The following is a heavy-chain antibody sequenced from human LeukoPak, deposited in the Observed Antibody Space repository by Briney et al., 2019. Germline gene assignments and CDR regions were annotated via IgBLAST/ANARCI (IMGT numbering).Heavy chain of an antibody. J-gene: IGHJ5*02. CDR2: IYHSGST. V-gene: IGHV4-59*01. Sequence: PSETLSLTCTVSGGSISSYYWSWIRQPPGKGLEWIGYIYHSGSTNYNPSLKSRVTISVDTSKNQFSLKLSSVTAADTAVYYCARDFDWFDPWGQGTLVTVST. CDR3: ARDFDWFDP. CDR1: GGSISSYY.